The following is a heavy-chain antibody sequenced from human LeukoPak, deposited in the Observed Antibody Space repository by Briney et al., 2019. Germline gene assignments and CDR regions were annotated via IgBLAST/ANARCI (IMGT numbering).Heavy chain of an antibody. D-gene: IGHD3-3*01. J-gene: IGHJ4*02. CDR1: GGSISSYY. CDR3: ARSFLEWPNLYFDY. V-gene: IGHV4-59*01. Sequence: SETLSLTCTVSGGSISSYYWSWIRQPPGKGLEWIGYIYYSGSTNYNPSLKSRVTISVDTSKNQFSLKLSSVTAADTAVYYCARSFLEWPNLYFDYWGQGTLVTVS. CDR2: IYYSGST.